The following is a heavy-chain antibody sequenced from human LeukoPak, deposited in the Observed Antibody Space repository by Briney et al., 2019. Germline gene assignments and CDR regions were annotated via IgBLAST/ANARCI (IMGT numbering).Heavy chain of an antibody. V-gene: IGHV1-18*01. D-gene: IGHD3-22*01. J-gene: IGHJ4*02. CDR3: ARDSNGSGYLDY. CDR1: GYTFTIYG. CDR2: ISGYNGNT. Sequence: ASVKVSCKASGYTFTIYGISWVRQAPGQGLEWMGWISGYNGNTNYAQKFQGRVAMTTDTSTSTAYMELRSLKSDDTAVYYCARDSNGSGYLDYWGQGTLVTVSS.